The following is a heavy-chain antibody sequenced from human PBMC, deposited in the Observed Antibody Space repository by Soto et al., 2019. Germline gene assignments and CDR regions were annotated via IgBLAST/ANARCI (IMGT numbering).Heavy chain of an antibody. CDR3: ASGTLSSISFDF. Sequence: QVQLQESGPGVVWSSETLTLTCSVSGDSITSGGFYWSWAHLLPGKGLQWLGYIFYTGAAYYNLALQSRVTISLAPCENQFPQKLTALAAADSAVYSCASGTLSSISFDFWGPGRLVSVS. CDR1: GDSITSGGFY. J-gene: IGHJ4*02. D-gene: IGHD2-21*01. CDR2: IFYTGAA. V-gene: IGHV4-31*03.